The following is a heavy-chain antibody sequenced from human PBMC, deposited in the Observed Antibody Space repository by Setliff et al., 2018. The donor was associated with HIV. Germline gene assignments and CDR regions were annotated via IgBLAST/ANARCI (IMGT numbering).Heavy chain of an antibody. V-gene: IGHV1-2*06. CDR1: GYTFTDFY. CDR2: INPKSGVA. J-gene: IGHJ5*02. CDR3: ARAHFLVAMTRNWFDP. Sequence: ASVKVSCKASGYTFTDFYIHWVRQAPGQGLEWIGRINPKSGVADYLKKFQGRVTMTADTLTNTAHMELIRPRFDDTAVYYCARAHFLVAMTRNWFDPWGQETLVTVSS. D-gene: IGHD5-12*01.